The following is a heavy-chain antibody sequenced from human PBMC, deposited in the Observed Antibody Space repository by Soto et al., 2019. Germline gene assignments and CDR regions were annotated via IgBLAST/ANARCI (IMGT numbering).Heavy chain of an antibody. V-gene: IGHV1-3*04. CDR1: GYTFTRNP. CDR3: ARESVESGTFPY. CDR2: INTGNGNT. D-gene: IGHD3-10*01. J-gene: IGHJ4*02. Sequence: QVQLVQSGAEVKKPGASVKVSCKASGYTFTRNPMHWVRQAPGQGLEWMGWINTGNGNTKYSQKFQGRVTITRDTSANTAFMELSSLRSEDTAVYYCARESVESGTFPYWGQGTLVTVSS.